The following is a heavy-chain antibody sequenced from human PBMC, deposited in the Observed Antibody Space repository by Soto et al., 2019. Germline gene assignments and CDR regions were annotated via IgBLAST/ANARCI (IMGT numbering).Heavy chain of an antibody. Sequence: PGGSLRLSCAASGFTFSSYAMSWVRQAPGKGLEWVSAISGSGGSTYYADSVKGRFTISRDNSKNTLYLQMNSLRAEDTAVYYCAKDQIPDFWSGYPDASEIWGQGTMVTVSS. CDR1: GFTFSSYA. J-gene: IGHJ3*02. V-gene: IGHV3-23*01. CDR2: ISGSGGST. D-gene: IGHD3-3*01. CDR3: AKDQIPDFWSGYPDASEI.